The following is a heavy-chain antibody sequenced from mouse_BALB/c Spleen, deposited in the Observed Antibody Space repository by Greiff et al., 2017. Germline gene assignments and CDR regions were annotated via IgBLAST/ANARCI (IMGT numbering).Heavy chain of an antibody. D-gene: IGHD2-3*01. CDR2: IWAGGST. CDR1: GFSLTSYG. V-gene: IGHV2-9*02. CDR3: ARDRGYDGYSYAMDY. J-gene: IGHJ4*01. Sequence: QVQLKESGPGLVAPSQSLSITCTVSGFSLTSYGVHWVRQPPGKGLEWLGVIWAGGSTNYNSALMSRLSISKDNSTSQVFLKMNSLQTDDTAMYYCARDRGYDGYSYAMDYWGQGTSVTVSS.